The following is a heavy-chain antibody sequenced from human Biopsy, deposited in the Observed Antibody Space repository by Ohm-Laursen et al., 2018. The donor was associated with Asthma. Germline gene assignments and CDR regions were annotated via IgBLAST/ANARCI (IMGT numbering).Heavy chain of an antibody. Sequence: SAKVSCKTSGYTFNSAGITWVRQAPGQGLEWMGWISVYNGNTKVAQKLRDRVTMITDTSTSTAYMELRSLRSDDTAVYFCARAVDYSHYYGIDVWGQGTTVTVS. CDR3: ARAVDYSHYYGIDV. CDR2: ISVYNGNT. J-gene: IGHJ6*02. D-gene: IGHD3-10*01. CDR1: GYTFNSAG. V-gene: IGHV1-18*01.